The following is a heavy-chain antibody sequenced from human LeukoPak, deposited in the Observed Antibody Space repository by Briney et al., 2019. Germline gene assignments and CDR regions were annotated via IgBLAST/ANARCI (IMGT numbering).Heavy chain of an antibody. J-gene: IGHJ6*02. CDR1: GYIFTGYY. CDR2: INPNSGGT. D-gene: IGHD2-2*01. Sequence: ASVKVSCKASGYIFTGYYMHWVRQAPGQGLEWMGWINPNSGGTNYAQKFQGRVTMTRDTSISTAYMELSRLRSDDTAVYYCAREYCSSTSCYRRYYYYYYGMDVWGQGTTVTVSS. CDR3: AREYCSSTSCYRRYYYYYYGMDV. V-gene: IGHV1-2*02.